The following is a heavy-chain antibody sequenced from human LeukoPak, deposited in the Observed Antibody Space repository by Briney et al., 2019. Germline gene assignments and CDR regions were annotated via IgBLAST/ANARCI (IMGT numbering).Heavy chain of an antibody. J-gene: IGHJ4*02. D-gene: IGHD6-13*01. CDR1: GFPFYSYW. CDR3: ARSVPYGTTWYGRSDC. Sequence: PGGSLGLSCKASGFPFYSYWMPWVGQPPGKGLDWVANIRHDGSTKYYVDSVKGRFTISRDNAMNSLYLQMDSLRVEDTAIYYCARSVPYGTTWYGRSDCWGQGTQVTVSS. V-gene: IGHV3-7*03. CDR2: IRHDGSTK.